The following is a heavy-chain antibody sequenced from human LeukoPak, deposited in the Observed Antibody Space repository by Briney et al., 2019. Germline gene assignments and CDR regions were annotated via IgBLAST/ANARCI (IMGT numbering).Heavy chain of an antibody. CDR3: ARGYVAAAGTNWFDP. J-gene: IGHJ5*02. CDR2: ISAYNGNT. D-gene: IGHD6-13*01. V-gene: IGHV1-18*01. Sequence: ASVKVSCKASGYTFTSYGISWVRQAPGQGLEWMGWISAYNGNTNYAQKLQGGVTMTTDTSTSTAYMELRSLRSDDTAVYYCARGYVAAAGTNWFDPWGQGTLVTVSS. CDR1: GYTFTSYG.